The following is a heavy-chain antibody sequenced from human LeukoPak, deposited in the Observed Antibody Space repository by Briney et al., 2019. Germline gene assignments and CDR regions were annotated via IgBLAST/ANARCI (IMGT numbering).Heavy chain of an antibody. CDR1: GSSFTSYC. CDR3: GMSGDRVPLQDDVFDV. V-gene: IGHV5-51*01. J-gene: IGHJ3*01. Sequence: GASLQISCKVSGSSFTSYCIGWVRPMPGKGLEWMGIIYPGDSGPTYSPSFQGQVTISVDKSINTASLQWSSLQASDAAMYYCGMSGDRVPLQDDVFDVWGQGTMVTVST. CDR2: IYPGDSGP. D-gene: IGHD1-26*01.